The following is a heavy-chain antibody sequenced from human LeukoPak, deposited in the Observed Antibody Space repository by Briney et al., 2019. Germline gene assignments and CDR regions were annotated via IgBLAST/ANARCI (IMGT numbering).Heavy chain of an antibody. D-gene: IGHD2-15*01. CDR1: GFTFSDCY. Sequence: GGSLRLSCAASGFTFSDCYMSWIRQAPGKGLEWVSYISSSGNTVYYADSVKGRFTISRDNANNSLYLQMNSLRAEDTAVYFCARDRDRYCSGGSCYGSFDYWGQGTLVTVSS. J-gene: IGHJ4*02. CDR2: ISSSGNTV. CDR3: ARDRDRYCSGGSCYGSFDY. V-gene: IGHV3-11*01.